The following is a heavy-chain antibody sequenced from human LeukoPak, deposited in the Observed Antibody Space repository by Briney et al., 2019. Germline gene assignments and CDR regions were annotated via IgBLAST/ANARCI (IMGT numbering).Heavy chain of an antibody. CDR3: ARDKSEYDSSGRGDY. CDR1: GFAFSSYW. Sequence: PGASLRVSCAASGFAFSSYWMHWVRQVPGKGLVWLSRINGDGSYTKYADSVKGRFTISRDNAQNTLFLQMNSLSAEDTAVYFCARDKSEYDSSGRGDYWGQGTLVTVSS. D-gene: IGHD3-22*01. CDR2: INGDGSYT. J-gene: IGHJ4*02. V-gene: IGHV3-74*03.